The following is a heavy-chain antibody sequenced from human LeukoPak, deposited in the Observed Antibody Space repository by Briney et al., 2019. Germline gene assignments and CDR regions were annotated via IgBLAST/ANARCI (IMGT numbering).Heavy chain of an antibody. CDR1: GGSFSGYY. V-gene: IGHV4-34*01. D-gene: IGHD3-10*01. CDR3: ARYYYGSGSSTASMDV. CDR2: INHSGST. J-gene: IGHJ6*03. Sequence: PSETLSLTCAVYGGSFSGYYWSWIRQPPGKGLEWIGEINHSGSTNYNPSLKSRVTISVDTSKNQFSLKLSSVTAADTAVYYCARYYYGSGSSTASMDVWGKGTTVTVSS.